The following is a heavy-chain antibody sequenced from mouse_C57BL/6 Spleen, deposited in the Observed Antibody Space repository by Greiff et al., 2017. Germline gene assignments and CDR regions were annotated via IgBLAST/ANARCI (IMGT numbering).Heavy chain of an antibody. CDR3: ARPLGYGSSWFAY. J-gene: IGHJ3*01. Sequence: VQLQQSGPELVKPGASVKISCKASGYTFTDYYMNWVKQSHGKSLEWIGDINPNNGGTSYNQKFKGKATLTVDKSSSTAYMELRSLTSEDSAVYYCARPLGYGSSWFAYWGQGTLVTVSA. CDR2: INPNNGGT. D-gene: IGHD1-1*01. CDR1: GYTFTDYY. V-gene: IGHV1-26*01.